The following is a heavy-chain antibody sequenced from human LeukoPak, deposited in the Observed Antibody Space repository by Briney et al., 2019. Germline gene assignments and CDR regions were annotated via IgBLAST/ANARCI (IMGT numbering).Heavy chain of an antibody. CDR1: GGSISSSSYY. CDR2: IYYSGST. J-gene: IGHJ3*02. CDR3: ARVILSSGYYVDAFDI. Sequence: SETLSLTCTVSGGSISSSSYYWGWIRQPPGKGLEWIGSIYYSGSTYYNPSLKSRVTISVDTSKNQFSLKLSSVTAADTAVYYCARVILSSGYYVDAFDIWGQGTMVTVSS. D-gene: IGHD3-22*01. V-gene: IGHV4-39*07.